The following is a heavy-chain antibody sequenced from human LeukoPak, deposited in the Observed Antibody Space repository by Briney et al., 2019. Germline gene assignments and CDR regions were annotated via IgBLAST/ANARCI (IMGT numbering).Heavy chain of an antibody. J-gene: IGHJ4*02. D-gene: IGHD3-22*01. CDR2: ISSSSSTI. V-gene: IGHV3-48*04. CDR3: AREAYESSGYLPLPDY. Sequence: PGGSLRLSCAASGFTFSSYSMNWVRQAPGKGLEWVSYISSSSSTIYYADSVKGRFTISRDNAKNSLYLQMNSLRAEDTAVYYCAREAYESSGYLPLPDYWGQGTLVTVSS. CDR1: GFTFSSYS.